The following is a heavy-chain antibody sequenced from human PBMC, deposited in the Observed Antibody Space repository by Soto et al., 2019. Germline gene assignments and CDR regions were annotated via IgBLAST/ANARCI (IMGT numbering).Heavy chain of an antibody. Sequence: GGSLRLSCISSGFTFRTYTMNWVRQAPGKGLEWVSGIRGFSPYTFCAESVKGRFTISRDNAKNSLFLQMNSLRAEDTAAYYCARDRGYDAHDFYYNAMDVWGQGTTVTVSS. CDR2: IRGFSPYT. V-gene: IGHV3-21*01. CDR1: GFTFRTYT. D-gene: IGHD2-15*01. CDR3: ARDRGYDAHDFYYNAMDV. J-gene: IGHJ6*02.